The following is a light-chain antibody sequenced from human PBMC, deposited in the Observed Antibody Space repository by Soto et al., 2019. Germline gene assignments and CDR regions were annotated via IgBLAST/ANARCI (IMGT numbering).Light chain of an antibody. Sequence: QSALTQPASVSGSPGQSITISCTGTSSDVGAYYSVSWYQHHPGKAPKLIIYGVTNRPSGVSNRFSGSKSGNTASPTISGLQAEDEADYHCSSYTSGSSHYVFGTGTQLTVL. J-gene: IGLJ1*01. V-gene: IGLV2-14*01. CDR1: SSDVGAYYS. CDR3: SSYTSGSSHYV. CDR2: GVT.